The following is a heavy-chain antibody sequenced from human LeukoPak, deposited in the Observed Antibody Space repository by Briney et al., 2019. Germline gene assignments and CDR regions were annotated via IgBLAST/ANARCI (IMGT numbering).Heavy chain of an antibody. CDR1: GDSFGGFY. Sequence: PSETLSLTCAVYGDSFGGFYWTWVRQAPGKGLEWIGEISYSGTPRYNPSLNSRITVTLDTSKKQISLNLSPVTAADTAVYYCVRGNVKHYHSVADEYYYYMDVWGKGTAVIVSS. V-gene: IGHV4-34*01. J-gene: IGHJ6*03. CDR3: VRGNVKHYHSVADEYYYYMDV. D-gene: IGHD6-19*01. CDR2: ISYSGTP.